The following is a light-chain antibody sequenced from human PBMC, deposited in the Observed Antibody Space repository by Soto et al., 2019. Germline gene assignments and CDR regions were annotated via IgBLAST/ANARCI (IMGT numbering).Light chain of an antibody. CDR3: SSYAGSDNFVV. V-gene: IGLV2-8*01. CDR2: EVS. Sequence: QSALTQPPSASGSPGQSVTISCTGTSSDVGGYNYVFWYQQHPGKAPNLMIYEVSKRPSGVPDRFSGSKSGNTASLTVYGLQDEDESDYYCSSYAGSDNFVVFGGGTKLTVL. CDR1: SSDVGGYNY. J-gene: IGLJ2*01.